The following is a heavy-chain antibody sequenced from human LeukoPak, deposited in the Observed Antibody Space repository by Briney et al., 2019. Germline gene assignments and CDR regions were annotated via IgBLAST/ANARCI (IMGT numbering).Heavy chain of an antibody. CDR1: GFTFSSYS. Sequence: PGGSLRLSCAASGFTFSSYSMNWVRQAPGKGLEWVSAISGSGGSTYYADSVKGRFTISRDNSKNTLYLQMNSLRAEDTAVYYCAKAKRETRRSIVLMVYAPFDYWGQGTLVTVSS. V-gene: IGHV3-23*01. CDR3: AKAKRETRRSIVLMVYAPFDY. J-gene: IGHJ4*02. CDR2: ISGSGGST. D-gene: IGHD2-8*01.